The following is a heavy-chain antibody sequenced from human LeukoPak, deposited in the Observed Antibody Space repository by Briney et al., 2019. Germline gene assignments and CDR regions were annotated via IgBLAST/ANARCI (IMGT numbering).Heavy chain of an antibody. D-gene: IGHD5-12*01. V-gene: IGHV3-30*18. CDR1: GFTFSSYG. Sequence: PGGSLRLSCAASGFTFSSYGMHWVRQAPGKGLEWVAVISYDGSNKYYADSVKGRFTISRDNSKNTLYLQMNSLRAEDTAVYYCAKDRNIVATISPGGYWGQGTLVTVSS. J-gene: IGHJ4*02. CDR2: ISYDGSNK. CDR3: AKDRNIVATISPGGY.